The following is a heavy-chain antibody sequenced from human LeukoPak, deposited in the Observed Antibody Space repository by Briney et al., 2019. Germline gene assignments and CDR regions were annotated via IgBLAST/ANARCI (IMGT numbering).Heavy chain of an antibody. CDR2: ISWNSGSI. D-gene: IGHD3-10*01. Sequence: GGSLRLSCAASGFTFDDYAMRWVRHAPGKGREWGSGISWNSGSIVYADSVKGGFTISRDKAKNSLYLQMNSLRAEDTALYYCAKDWYRRRFGNFDYWRQGTLVTVSS. CDR1: GFTFDDYA. V-gene: IGHV3-9*01. J-gene: IGHJ4*02. CDR3: AKDWYRRRFGNFDY.